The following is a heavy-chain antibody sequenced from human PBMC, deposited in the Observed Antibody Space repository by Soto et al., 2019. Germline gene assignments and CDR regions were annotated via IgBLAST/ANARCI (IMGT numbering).Heavy chain of an antibody. CDR3: ARLRITIFGVDPYGMDV. CDR1: GGTFSSYA. D-gene: IGHD3-3*01. V-gene: IGHV1-69*13. CDR2: IIPIFGTA. J-gene: IGHJ6*02. Sequence: SVKVSCKASGGTFSSYAISWVRHAPGQGLEWMGGIIPIFGTANYAQKFQGRVTITADESTSTAYMELSSLRSEDTAVYYCARLRITIFGVDPYGMDVWGQGTTVTVSS.